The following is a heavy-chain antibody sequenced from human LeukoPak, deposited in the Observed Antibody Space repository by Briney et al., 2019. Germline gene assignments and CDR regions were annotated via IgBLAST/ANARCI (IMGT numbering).Heavy chain of an antibody. CDR1: GFTVSSNS. D-gene: IGHD4/OR15-4a*01. CDR2: IYSGTI. CDR3: ARRAGAYSHPYDY. J-gene: IGHJ4*02. V-gene: IGHV3-53*01. Sequence: GGSLRLSCAASGFTVSSNSMSWVRQAPGKGLEWVSFIYSGTIHYSDSVKGRFTISRDNSKNTLYLQMNSLRAEDTAVYYCARRAGAYSHPYDYWGQGTLVTVSS.